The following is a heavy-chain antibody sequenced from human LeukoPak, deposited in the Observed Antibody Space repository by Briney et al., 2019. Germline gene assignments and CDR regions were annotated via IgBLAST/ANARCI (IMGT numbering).Heavy chain of an antibody. CDR1: GGSFSSYY. CDR2: IYHSGST. Sequence: SETLSLTCAVYGGSFSSYYWSWVRQPPGKGLEWIGYIYHSGSTYYNPSLKSRVTISVDRSKNQFSLKLSSVTAADTAVYYCARGTLLHHYFDYWGQGTLVTVSS. CDR3: ARGTLLHHYFDY. D-gene: IGHD2-15*01. J-gene: IGHJ4*02. V-gene: IGHV4-34*01.